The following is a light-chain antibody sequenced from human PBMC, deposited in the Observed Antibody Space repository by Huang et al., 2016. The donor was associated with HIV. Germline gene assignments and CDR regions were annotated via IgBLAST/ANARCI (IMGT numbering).Light chain of an antibody. V-gene: IGKV1-12*01. J-gene: IGKJ2*01. CDR2: STS. Sequence: DIQLTQSPSSVSASVGDRVTITCRASQGIGTWLAWYQQKPGKAPKLLIYSTSSLQSWFPERLSGSGSGADFTLTISSLQPEDCATYYCQQANSFPYTFGQGTKLEIK. CDR3: QQANSFPYT. CDR1: QGIGTW.